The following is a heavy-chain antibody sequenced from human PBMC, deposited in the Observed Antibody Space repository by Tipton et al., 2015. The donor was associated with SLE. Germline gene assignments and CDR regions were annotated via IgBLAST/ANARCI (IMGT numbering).Heavy chain of an antibody. Sequence: TLSLTCTVSGGSISSSPYYWAWIRQPPGKGLEWIGTVYSGGNTYHIPSLKTRVTISVATSRNQFSLKLTSVTAADTAAYYCAIPTVGATGGFDSWGHGTLVIVSS. CDR1: GGSISSSPYY. CDR2: VYSGGNT. J-gene: IGHJ4*01. D-gene: IGHD1-26*01. CDR3: AIPTVGATGGFDS. V-gene: IGHV4-39*07.